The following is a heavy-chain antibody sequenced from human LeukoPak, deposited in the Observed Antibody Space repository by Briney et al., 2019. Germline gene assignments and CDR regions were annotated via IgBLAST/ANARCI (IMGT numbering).Heavy chain of an antibody. V-gene: IGHV3-30-3*01. J-gene: IGHJ4*02. Sequence: GGSLRLSCAASGFTFSSYAMHWVRQAPGKGLEWVAVISYDGSNKYYADSVKGRYTISRDNSKNTLYLQMNSLRAEDTAVYYCARRGYSYGPIDYWGQGTLVTVSS. CDR2: ISYDGSNK. CDR1: GFTFSSYA. CDR3: ARRGYSYGPIDY. D-gene: IGHD5-18*01.